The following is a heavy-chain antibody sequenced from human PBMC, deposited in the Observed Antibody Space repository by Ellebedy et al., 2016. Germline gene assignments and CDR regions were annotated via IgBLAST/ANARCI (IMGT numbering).Heavy chain of an antibody. V-gene: IGHV4-39*07. J-gene: IGHJ4*02. CDR2: IYYSGST. CDR3: ARLDYSSSSSNFDY. D-gene: IGHD6-6*01. Sequence: SETLSLTXTVSGGSISSSSYYWGWIRQPPGKGLEWIGSIYYSGSTYYNPSLKSRVTISVDTSKNQFSLKLSSVTAADTAVYYCARLDYSSSSSNFDYWGQGTLVTVSS. CDR1: GGSISSSSYY.